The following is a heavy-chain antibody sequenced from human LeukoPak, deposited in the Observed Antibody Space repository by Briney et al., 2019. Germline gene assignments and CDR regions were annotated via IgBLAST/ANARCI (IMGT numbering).Heavy chain of an antibody. V-gene: IGHV1-2*06. CDR1: GYTFTGYY. J-gene: IGHJ4*02. Sequence: ASVKVSCKASGYTFTGYYLYWVRQAPGQGLEWMGRINPNSGGTNYAQKFQGRVTMTRDTSISTAYMELSSLRSDDTAVFYCARRIAAAGHFDYWGQGTLVTVSS. CDR3: ARRIAAAGHFDY. D-gene: IGHD6-13*01. CDR2: INPNSGGT.